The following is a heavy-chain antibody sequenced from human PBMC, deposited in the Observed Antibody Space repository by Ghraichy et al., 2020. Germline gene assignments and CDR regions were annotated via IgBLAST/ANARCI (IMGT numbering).Heavy chain of an antibody. Sequence: SQTLSLTCTVSGDSISSSNYYWGWIRQPPGKGLEWVGSIYYSVATYYNPSVKSRVIISVDTSKNQFSLKLNSTTAADTAVYYCARHARYHSGEDWFDPWGRGTLVTVSS. D-gene: IGHD3-10*01. V-gene: IGHV4-39*01. J-gene: IGHJ5*02. CDR3: ARHARYHSGEDWFDP. CDR1: GDSISSSNYY. CDR2: IYYSVAT.